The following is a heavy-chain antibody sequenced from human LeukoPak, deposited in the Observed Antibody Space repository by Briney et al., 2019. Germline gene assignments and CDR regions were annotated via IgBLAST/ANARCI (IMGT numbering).Heavy chain of an antibody. Sequence: PSETLSLTCTVSGGSISSYYWSWIRQPPGKGLEWIGYIYYSVSTNYNPSHKSRVTISVDTSNSQYSQKLSSVTAADTAVYYCARGGGYSYGYSVDYWGQGTLVTVSS. D-gene: IGHD5-18*01. CDR1: GGSISSYY. CDR2: IYYSVST. V-gene: IGHV4-59*01. J-gene: IGHJ4*02. CDR3: ARGGGYSYGYSVDY.